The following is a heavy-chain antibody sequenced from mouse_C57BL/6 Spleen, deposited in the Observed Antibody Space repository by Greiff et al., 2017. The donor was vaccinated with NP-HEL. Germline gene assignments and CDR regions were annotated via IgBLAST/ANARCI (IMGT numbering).Heavy chain of an antibody. CDR1: GFTFSSYA. D-gene: IGHD3-2*02. V-gene: IGHV5-4*01. CDR2: ISDGGSYT. J-gene: IGHJ2*01. Sequence: EVHLVESGGGLVKPGGSLKLSCAASGFTFSSYAMSWVRQTPEKRLEWVATISDGGSYTYYPDNVKGRFTISRDNAKNNLYLQMSHLKSEDTAMYYCARGTAQATPYYFDYCGQGTTLTVSS. CDR3: ARGTAQATPYYFDY.